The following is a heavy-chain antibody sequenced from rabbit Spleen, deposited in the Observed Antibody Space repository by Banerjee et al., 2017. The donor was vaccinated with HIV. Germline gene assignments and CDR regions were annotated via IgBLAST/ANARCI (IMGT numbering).Heavy chain of an antibody. CDR1: GVSFSSSSY. J-gene: IGHJ6*01. CDR3: ARDTGSSFSSYGMDL. D-gene: IGHD8-1*01. Sequence: QSLEESGGDLVKPGVSLTLTCTASGVSFSSSSYMCWVRQAPGKGLEWIACIDTGSSGFTYFATWAKGRFTCSKTSSTTVTLRMTRLTAADTATYFCARDTGSSFSSYGMDLWGPGTLVTVS. V-gene: IGHV1S40*01. CDR2: IDTGSSGFT.